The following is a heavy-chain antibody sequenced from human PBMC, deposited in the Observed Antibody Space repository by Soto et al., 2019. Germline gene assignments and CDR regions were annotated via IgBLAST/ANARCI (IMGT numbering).Heavy chain of an antibody. CDR3: ARESVVVTAPPQGGDYYDSSGTTSAVYFDY. V-gene: IGHV1-69*13. Sequence: GASVKVSCKASGXTFSSYAISWVRQAPGQGLEWMGGIIPIFGTANYAQKFQGRVTITADESTSTAYMELSSLRSEDTAVYYCARESVVVTAPPQGGDYYDSSGTTSAVYFDYWGQGTLVTVSS. J-gene: IGHJ4*02. CDR1: GXTFSSYA. CDR2: IIPIFGTA. D-gene: IGHD3-22*01.